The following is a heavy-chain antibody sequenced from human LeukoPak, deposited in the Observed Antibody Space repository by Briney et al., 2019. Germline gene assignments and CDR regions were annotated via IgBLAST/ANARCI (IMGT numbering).Heavy chain of an antibody. CDR3: ARGREWFDP. Sequence: SETLSLTCTVSGGSISSSSYYWGWIRQPPGKGLEWIGSVYYSGSTYYNPSLKSRVTISVDTSKNQFSLKLNSVTAADTAVYYCARGREWFDPWGQGTLVTVSS. CDR1: GGSISSSSYY. J-gene: IGHJ5*02. CDR2: VYYSGST. V-gene: IGHV4-39*07.